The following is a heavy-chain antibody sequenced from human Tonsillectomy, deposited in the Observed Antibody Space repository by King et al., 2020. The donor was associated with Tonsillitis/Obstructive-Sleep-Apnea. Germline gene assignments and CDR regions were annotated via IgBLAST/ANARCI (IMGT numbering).Heavy chain of an antibody. J-gene: IGHJ6*02. CDR2: INHSGST. D-gene: IGHD2-2*02. V-gene: IGHV4-34*01. CDR1: GGSFSGYY. CDR3: AGGCSSTSCYIRYYSDGIDV. Sequence: VQLQQWGAGLLKPSETLSLTCAVYGGSFSGYYWSWIRQPPGKGLEWIGEINHSGSTNYNPSLKSRVTISVDTSKHQFSLKLSSVTAADTAVYYCAGGCSSTSCYIRYYSDGIDVWGQGTTVTVSS.